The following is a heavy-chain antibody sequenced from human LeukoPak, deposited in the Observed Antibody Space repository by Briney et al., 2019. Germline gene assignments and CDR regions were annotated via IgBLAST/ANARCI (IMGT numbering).Heavy chain of an antibody. CDR3: ARLADYGNYGPREYLDF. D-gene: IGHD4-11*01. J-gene: IGHJ4*02. CDR1: GFTFSIYG. V-gene: IGHV3-21*01. CDR2: ISSSSSSI. Sequence: GGSLRLSCAASGFTFSIYGMNWVRQAPGKGLEWVSSISSSSSSIYYADSLKGRFTISRDNAKTSPYLQMNSLRAEDTAVYYCARLADYGNYGPREYLDFWGQGTLVTVSS.